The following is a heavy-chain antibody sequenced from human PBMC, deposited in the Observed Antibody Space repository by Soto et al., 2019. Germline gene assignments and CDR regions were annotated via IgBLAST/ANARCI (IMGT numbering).Heavy chain of an antibody. D-gene: IGHD3-3*01. Sequence: GESLKISCKGSGYTFTNYWIGWVRQMPGKGLEWMGIIYPGDSDTRYSPSFQGQVTISADKSISTAYLQWSSLKASDSGMYYCARPGYDFWSEVGSPPFYNGMDVWGRGTTVTVSS. CDR1: GYTFTNYW. J-gene: IGHJ6*02. CDR2: IYPGDSDT. CDR3: ARPGYDFWSEVGSPPFYNGMDV. V-gene: IGHV5-51*01.